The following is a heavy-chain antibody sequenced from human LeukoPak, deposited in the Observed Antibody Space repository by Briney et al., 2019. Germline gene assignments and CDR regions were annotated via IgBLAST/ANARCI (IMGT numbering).Heavy chain of an antibody. CDR1: GFTFSGSA. Sequence: GGSLRLSCAASGFTFSGSAMHWVRQASGKGLEWVGRIRSKANGYATAYAASVKGRFTISRDDSKNTAYLQMNSLKTEDTAVYYCTRVPAGSYFSDFDYWGQGTLVTVSS. V-gene: IGHV3-73*01. CDR2: IRSKANGYAT. J-gene: IGHJ4*02. CDR3: TRVPAGSYFSDFDY. D-gene: IGHD1-26*01.